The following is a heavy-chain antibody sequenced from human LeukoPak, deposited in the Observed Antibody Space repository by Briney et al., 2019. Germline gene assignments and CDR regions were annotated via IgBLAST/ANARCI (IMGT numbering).Heavy chain of an antibody. CDR1: GGSFSGYY. D-gene: IGHD6-19*01. CDR3: ARGHRYSSGWYVLDY. V-gene: IGHV4-34*01. J-gene: IGHJ4*02. CDR2: INHSGST. Sequence: PSETLSLTCAVYGGSFSGYYWSWIRQPPGKRLEWIGEINHSGSTNYNPSLKSRATISVDTSKNQFSLKLSSVTAADTAVYYCARGHRYSSGWYVLDYWGQGTLVTVSS.